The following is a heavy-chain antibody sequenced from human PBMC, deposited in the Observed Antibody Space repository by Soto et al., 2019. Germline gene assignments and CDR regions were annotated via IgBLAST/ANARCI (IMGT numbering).Heavy chain of an antibody. CDR1: GGSISSYY. J-gene: IGHJ4*02. CDR3: ASGLGVDYGDAEDN. V-gene: IGHV4-59*01. Sequence: SETLSLTCTVSGGSISSYYWSWIRQPPGKGLEWIGYIYYSGSTNYNPAFKSRVTIAVDTYKNQLSLKLSSVTAADTAVYYCASGLGVDYGDAEDNLGQGTLVTVSS. D-gene: IGHD4-17*01. CDR2: IYYSGST.